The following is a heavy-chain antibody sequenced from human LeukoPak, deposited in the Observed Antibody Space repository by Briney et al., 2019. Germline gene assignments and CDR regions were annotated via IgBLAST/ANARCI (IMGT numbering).Heavy chain of an antibody. D-gene: IGHD3-22*01. CDR3: ARRGAWSSGYQGSTYYMDV. CDR1: GFTLSSYW. J-gene: IGHJ6*03. Sequence: GGSLRLSCEASGFTLSSYWMSWVRQAPGKGLEWVANIKQDGSEKYYVDPVKGRFTISRGNAKNSLYLQMNSLRAEDTAVYYCARRGAWSSGYQGSTYYMDVWGKGTTVTVSS. CDR2: IKQDGSEK. V-gene: IGHV3-7*01.